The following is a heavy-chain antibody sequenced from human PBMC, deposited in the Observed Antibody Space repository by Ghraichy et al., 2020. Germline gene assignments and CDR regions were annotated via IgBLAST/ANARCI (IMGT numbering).Heavy chain of an antibody. J-gene: IGHJ4*02. CDR3: ASWAQGDQLANS. V-gene: IGHV3-7*03. CDR1: GLTFSTYW. Sequence: GGSLRLSCAASGLTFSTYWMSWIRQAPGKGLEWVAHINQDGSEKYYVDSVRGRLTISRDNAKNSLYLHMNSLRAEDTAVYYCASWAQGDQLANSWGLGTLVTVSS. CDR2: INQDGSEK. D-gene: IGHD2-2*01.